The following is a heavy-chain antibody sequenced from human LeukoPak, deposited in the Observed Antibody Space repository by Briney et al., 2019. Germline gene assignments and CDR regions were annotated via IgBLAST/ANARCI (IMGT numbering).Heavy chain of an antibody. CDR2: IYTSGST. CDR3: AREKPYYDFWSGYPDY. D-gene: IGHD3-3*01. V-gene: IGHV4-61*02. J-gene: IGHJ4*02. CDR1: GGSISSGSYY. Sequence: SETLSLTCTVSGGSISSGSYYWSWIRQPAGKGLEWIGRIYTSGSTNYSPSLKSRVTISVDTSKNQFSLKLSSVTAADTAVYYCAREKPYYDFWSGYPDYWGQGTLVTVSS.